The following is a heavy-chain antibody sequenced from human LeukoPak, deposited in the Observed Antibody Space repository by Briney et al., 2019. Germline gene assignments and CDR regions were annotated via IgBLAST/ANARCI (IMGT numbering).Heavy chain of an antibody. D-gene: IGHD3-22*01. CDR3: ARLPTYYYDSSGYYRNDAFDI. CDR1: GGSISSYY. J-gene: IGHJ3*02. CDR2: IYYSGST. V-gene: IGHV4-59*08. Sequence: KPSETLSLTCTVSGGSISSYYWSWIRQPPGKGLEWIGYIYYSGSTNYNPSLKSRVTISVDTPKNQFSLKLSSVTVADTAVYYCARLPTYYYDSSGYYRNDAFDIWGQGTMVTVSS.